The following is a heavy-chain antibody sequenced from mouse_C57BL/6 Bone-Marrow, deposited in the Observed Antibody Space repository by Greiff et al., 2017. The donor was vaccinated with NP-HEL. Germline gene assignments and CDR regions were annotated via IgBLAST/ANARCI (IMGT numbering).Heavy chain of an antibody. CDR3: ARDRALFTTVVEHYAMDY. Sequence: EVQRVESGGGLVKPGGSLKLSCAASGFTFSSYAMSWVRQTPEKRLEWVATISDGGSYTYYPDNVKGRFTISRDNAKNNLYLQMSHLKSEDTAMYYCARDRALFTTVVEHYAMDYWGQGTSVTVSS. V-gene: IGHV5-4*01. CDR2: ISDGGSYT. CDR1: GFTFSSYA. D-gene: IGHD1-1*01. J-gene: IGHJ4*01.